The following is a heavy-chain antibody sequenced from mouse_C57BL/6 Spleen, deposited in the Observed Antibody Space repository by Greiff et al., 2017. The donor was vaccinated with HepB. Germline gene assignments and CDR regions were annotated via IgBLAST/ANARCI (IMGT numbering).Heavy chain of an antibody. D-gene: IGHD1-1*01. Sequence: QVQLQQPGAELVKPGASVKLSCKASGYTFTSYWMHWVKQRPGQGLEWIGMIHPNSGSTNYNEKFKSKATLTVDKSSSTAYMQLSSLTSEDSAVYYCARSGGIIITTVAGLDAMDYWGQGTSVTVSS. CDR2: IHPNSGST. CDR3: ARSGGIIITTVAGLDAMDY. CDR1: GYTFTSYW. J-gene: IGHJ4*01. V-gene: IGHV1-64*01.